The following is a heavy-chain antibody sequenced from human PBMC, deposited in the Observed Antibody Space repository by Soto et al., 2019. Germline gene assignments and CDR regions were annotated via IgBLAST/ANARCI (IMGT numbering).Heavy chain of an antibody. CDR3: ASYDSSGYYFPLGAFDS. J-gene: IGHJ3*02. Sequence: ASVKVSCKASGYTFTSYDINWVRQATGQGLEWMAWMNPKSGNTGYAQKFQGRVTMTRNTSISTAYMELSSLRSEDTAVYYCASYDSSGYYFPLGAFDSWGQGTMVTVSS. D-gene: IGHD3-22*01. CDR1: GYTFTSYD. CDR2: MNPKSGNT. V-gene: IGHV1-8*01.